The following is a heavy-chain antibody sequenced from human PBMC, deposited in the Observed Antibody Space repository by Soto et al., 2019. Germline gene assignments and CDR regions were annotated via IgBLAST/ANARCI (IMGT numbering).Heavy chain of an antibody. CDR3: ARHNTAHTYYDFWSGYARPYYFDY. J-gene: IGHJ4*02. D-gene: IGHD3-3*01. Sequence: SSETLSLTCTVSGGSISSSSYYWGWIRQPPGKGLEWIGSIYYSGSTYYNPSLKSRVTISVDTSKNQFSLKLSSVTAADTAVYYCARHNTAHTYYDFWSGYARPYYFDYWGQGTLVTVSS. V-gene: IGHV4-39*01. CDR1: GGSISSSSYY. CDR2: IYYSGST.